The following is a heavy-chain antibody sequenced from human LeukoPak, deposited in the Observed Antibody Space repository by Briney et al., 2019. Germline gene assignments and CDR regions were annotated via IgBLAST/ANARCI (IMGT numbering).Heavy chain of an antibody. D-gene: IGHD2-2*01. Sequence: PGGSLRLSCAASGFTFSSYGMHWVRQAPGKGLEWVAVIWYDGSNKYYADSVKGRFTISRDNSKNTLYLQMNSLRAEDTAVYYCAKVGDIVVVPSADYYMDVWGKGTTVTVSS. J-gene: IGHJ6*03. CDR3: AKVGDIVVVPSADYYMDV. CDR2: IWYDGSNK. CDR1: GFTFSSYG. V-gene: IGHV3-30*02.